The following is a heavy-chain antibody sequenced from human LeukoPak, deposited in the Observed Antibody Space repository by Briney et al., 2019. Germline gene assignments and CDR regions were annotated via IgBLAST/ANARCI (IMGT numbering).Heavy chain of an antibody. CDR3: ARDTYDSSGYSANFDY. D-gene: IGHD3-22*01. J-gene: IGHJ4*02. CDR1: GYTFTGYY. Sequence: ASVKVSCKASGYTFTGYYMHWVRQAPGQGLEWMGRIIPIFGTANYAQKFQGRVTITTDESTSTAYMELSSLRSEDTAVYYCARDTYDSSGYSANFDYWGQGTLVTVSS. CDR2: IIPIFGTA. V-gene: IGHV1-69*05.